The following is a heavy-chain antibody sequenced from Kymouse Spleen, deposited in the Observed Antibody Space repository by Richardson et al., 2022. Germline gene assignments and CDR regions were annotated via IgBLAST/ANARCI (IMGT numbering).Heavy chain of an antibody. CDR3: ARGIAVAGHYYGMDV. V-gene: IGHV4-59*01. CDR2: IYYSGST. CDR1: GGSISSYY. J-gene: IGHJ6*02. D-gene: IGHD6-19*01. Sequence: QVQLQESGPGLVKPSETLSLTCTVSGGSISSYYWSWIRQPPGKGLEWIGYIYYSGSTNYNPSLKSRVTISVDTSKNQFSLKLSSVTAADTAVYYCARGIAVAGHYYGMDVWGQGTTVTVSS.